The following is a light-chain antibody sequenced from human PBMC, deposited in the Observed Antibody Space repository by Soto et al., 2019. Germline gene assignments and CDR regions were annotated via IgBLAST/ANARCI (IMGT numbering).Light chain of an antibody. V-gene: IGLV2-18*01. CDR3: SLYTSENTYV. Sequence: QSVLTQPPSVSGSPGQSVTISCTGTSTDFVSYNRVSWYQXPPGTAPKLIIYEASNRPSGVPDRFSGSKSGNTASLTISGLQAADEADYYCSLYTSENTYVFGTGTKLTVL. CDR1: STDFVSYNR. J-gene: IGLJ1*01. CDR2: EAS.